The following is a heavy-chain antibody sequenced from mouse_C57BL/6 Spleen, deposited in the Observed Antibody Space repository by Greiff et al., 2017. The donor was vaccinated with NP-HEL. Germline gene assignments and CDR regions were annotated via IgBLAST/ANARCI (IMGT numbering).Heavy chain of an antibody. D-gene: IGHD1-1*01. V-gene: IGHV1-53*01. Sequence: QVQLQQPGTELVKPGASVKLSCKASGYTFTSYWMHWVKQRPGQGLEWIGNINPSNGGTNYNEKFKSTATLTVDKSSSTAYMQRSSLTSEDSAVYYCARRGSSLDWYFDVWGTGTTVTVSS. J-gene: IGHJ1*03. CDR3: ARRGSSLDWYFDV. CDR2: INPSNGGT. CDR1: GYTFTSYW.